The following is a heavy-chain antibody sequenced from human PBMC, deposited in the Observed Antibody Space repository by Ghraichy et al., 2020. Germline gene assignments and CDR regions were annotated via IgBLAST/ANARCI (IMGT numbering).Heavy chain of an antibody. D-gene: IGHD5-18*01. CDR3: AKVSGYSYGYEGQYPMDV. J-gene: IGHJ6*02. V-gene: IGHV3-23*01. CDR2: IIGSGAGT. CDR1: GFTFSNNA. Sequence: GGSLRLSCAASGFTFSNNAMSWVRQGPGKGLEWVSTIIGSGAGTYYADSVRGRFTVSRDNSKNTVTLQANYLRAEDTAVYYCAKVSGYSYGYEGQYPMDVWGQGTTVTVSS.